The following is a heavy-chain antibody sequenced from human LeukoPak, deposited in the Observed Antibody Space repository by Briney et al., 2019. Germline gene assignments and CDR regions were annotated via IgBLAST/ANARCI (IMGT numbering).Heavy chain of an antibody. CDR2: IKSKTDGGTT. D-gene: IGHD3-22*01. CDR3: TTSYYYDSSGYSY. Sequence: PGGSLRLSCAASGFTFSNAWTSWVRQAPGKGLEWVGRIKSKTDGGTTDYAAPVKGRFTISRDDSKNTLYLQMNSLKTEDTAVYYCTTSYYYDSSGYSYWGQGTLVTVSS. J-gene: IGHJ4*02. V-gene: IGHV3-15*01. CDR1: GFTFSNAW.